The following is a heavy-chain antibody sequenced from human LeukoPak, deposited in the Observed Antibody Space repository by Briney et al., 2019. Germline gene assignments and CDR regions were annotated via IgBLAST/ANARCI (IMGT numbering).Heavy chain of an antibody. CDR2: INSDGRST. CDR3: ARPPYSSGSFDL. D-gene: IGHD6-19*01. CDR1: GFTFSSYW. V-gene: IGHV3-74*01. Sequence: GGSLRLSCAASGFTFSSYWMHWVRQAPGKGLVWVSRINSDGRSTSSADSVKGRFTISRDNAKNTLYLQMNSLRAEDTAVYYCARPPYSSGSFDLWGRGTLVTVSS. J-gene: IGHJ2*01.